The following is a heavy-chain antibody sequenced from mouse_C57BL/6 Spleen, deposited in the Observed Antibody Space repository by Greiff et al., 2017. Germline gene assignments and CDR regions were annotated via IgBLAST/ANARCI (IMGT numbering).Heavy chain of an antibody. D-gene: IGHD4-1*01. J-gene: IGHJ4*01. Sequence: EVQLQQSGAELVRPGASVKLSCTASGFNIKDDYMHWVKQRPEQGLEWIGWIDPENGDTEYASKFQGKATITADTSSNTAYLQLSSLTSEDTAVYYCTTWDSNDYYAMDYWGQGTPVTVSS. CDR1: GFNIKDDY. CDR2: IDPENGDT. V-gene: IGHV14-4*01. CDR3: TTWDSNDYYAMDY.